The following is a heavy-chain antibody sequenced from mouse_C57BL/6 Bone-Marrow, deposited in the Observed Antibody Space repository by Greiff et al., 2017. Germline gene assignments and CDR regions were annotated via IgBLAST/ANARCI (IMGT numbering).Heavy chain of an antibody. CDR3: ARKDY. Sequence: DVKLVESGGGLVQPGGSLKLSCAASGFAFSDYYMYWVRQTPEKRLEWVAYISNGGGSTYYPDTVKGRFTISRDNAKNTLYLQMSRLKSEDTAMYYCARKDYWGQGTSVTVSS. CDR1: GFAFSDYY. J-gene: IGHJ4*01. CDR2: ISNGGGST. V-gene: IGHV5-12*01.